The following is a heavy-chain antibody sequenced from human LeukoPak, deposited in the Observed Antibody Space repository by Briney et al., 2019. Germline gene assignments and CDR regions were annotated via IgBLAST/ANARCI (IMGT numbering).Heavy chain of an antibody. CDR2: IYHTGTT. CDR3: AIIYGADY. CDR1: GGSISDYY. V-gene: IGHV4-59*01. D-gene: IGHD4-17*01. J-gene: IGHJ4*02. Sequence: SETLSLTCTVSGGSISDYYLGWIRQSPGQGLEWIGYIYHTGTTKYNPSLKSRLTLSVDTSKNQFSLNLRSVTAADTAVYYCAIIYGADYWGQGTLVTVSS.